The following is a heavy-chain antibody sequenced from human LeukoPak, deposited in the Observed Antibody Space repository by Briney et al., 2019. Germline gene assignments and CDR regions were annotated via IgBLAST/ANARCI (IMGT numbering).Heavy chain of an antibody. Sequence: GGSLSLSCAASGFTFSSYAMSWVRQAPGKGVEWVSAISGSGGSTYYADSVKGRFTISRDNSKNTLYLQMNSLRAEDTAVYYCAKSETDILTGYYGLSVGYFDYWGQGTLVTVSS. CDR2: ISGSGGST. D-gene: IGHD3-9*01. CDR3: AKSETDILTGYYGLSVGYFDY. CDR1: GFTFSSYA. V-gene: IGHV3-23*01. J-gene: IGHJ4*02.